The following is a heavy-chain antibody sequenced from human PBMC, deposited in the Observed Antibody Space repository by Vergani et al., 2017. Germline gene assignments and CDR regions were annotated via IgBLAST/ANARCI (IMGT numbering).Heavy chain of an antibody. J-gene: IGHJ5*02. D-gene: IGHD1-7*01. CDR1: ESSLIDYN. V-gene: IGHV1-2*02. CDR2: INPKNGDT. Sequence: QVQLVQSGAQVKRPGASVKVSCQASESSLIDYNIHWMRQAPGRGLEWIGWINPKNGDTGFAQNFHGRVTLTRDTSIRTVYMKLTGLRSEDTAVYYCARNWNCGRRNWFDPWGQGTLVSVSS. CDR3: ARNWNCGRRNWFDP.